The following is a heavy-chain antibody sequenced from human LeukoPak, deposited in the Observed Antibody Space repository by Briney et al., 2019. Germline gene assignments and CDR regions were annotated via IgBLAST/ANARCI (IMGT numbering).Heavy chain of an antibody. CDR3: ATYDSWSGYNIAY. V-gene: IGHV3-7*03. Sequence: GGSLRLSCIVSGFTVSSRWMVWVRQALGEGLEWMTNINRDGSEKNYVDSVKGRFTITRDNAENSLYLQMNSLKVEDTAIYYCATYDSWSGYNIAYWGQGTLVTVSS. CDR2: INRDGSEK. CDR1: GFTVSSRW. D-gene: IGHD3-3*01. J-gene: IGHJ4*02.